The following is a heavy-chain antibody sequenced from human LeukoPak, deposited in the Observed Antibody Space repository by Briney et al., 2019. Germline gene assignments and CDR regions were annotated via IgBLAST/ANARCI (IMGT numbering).Heavy chain of an antibody. Sequence: GGSLRLSWAASGFSFSSYSIHWVRQAPGKGLEWVAVISSGGNSKNFALSVKGRFAISRDNSKNTLFLQMNNLRSEDTALYYCVSPTADYPFLYYFDSWGQGTLVTVSS. CDR2: ISSGGNSK. CDR1: GFSFSSYS. J-gene: IGHJ4*02. CDR3: VSPTADYPFLYYFDS. V-gene: IGHV3-30*09. D-gene: IGHD5-12*01.